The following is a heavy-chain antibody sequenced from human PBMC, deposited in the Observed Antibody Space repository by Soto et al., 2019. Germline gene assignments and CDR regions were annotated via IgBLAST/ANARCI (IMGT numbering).Heavy chain of an antibody. V-gene: IGHV3-21*01. CDR2: ISSSSSYI. J-gene: IGHJ4*02. CDR1: GFTFSSYS. Sequence: GGSLRLSCAASGFTFSSYSMNWVRQAPGKGLEWVSSISSSSSYIYYADSVKGRFTISRDNAKNSLYLQMNSLRAEDTAVYYCARDLPHWDIVVVPAAISSPFDYWGQGTLVTVSS. D-gene: IGHD2-2*02. CDR3: ARDLPHWDIVVVPAAISSPFDY.